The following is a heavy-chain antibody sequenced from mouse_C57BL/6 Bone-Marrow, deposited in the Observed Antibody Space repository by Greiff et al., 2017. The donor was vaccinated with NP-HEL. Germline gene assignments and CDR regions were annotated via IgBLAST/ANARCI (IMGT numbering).Heavy chain of an antibody. J-gene: IGHJ1*03. V-gene: IGHV1-19*01. D-gene: IGHD1-1*01. CDR2: INPYNGGT. CDR1: GYTFTDYY. CDR3: ARQLHYYYGSSYWYFEV. Sequence: VQLQQSGPVLVKPGASVKMSCKASGYTFTDYYMNWVKQSHGKSLEWIGVINPYNGGTSYNQKFKGKATLTVDKSSSTAYMELNSLTSEDSAVYYCARQLHYYYGSSYWYFEVRGTGTTVTASS.